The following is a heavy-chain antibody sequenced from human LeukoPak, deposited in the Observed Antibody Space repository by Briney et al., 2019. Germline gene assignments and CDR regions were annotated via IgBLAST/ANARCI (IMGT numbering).Heavy chain of an antibody. D-gene: IGHD3-10*01. V-gene: IGHV3-23*01. CDR3: AKFFLPYPAGGTGSR. Sequence: GGSLRLSCAASGFTFSTYAMSWVRQAPGMRLEWVSSISDGGDSTHYADSVEGRFTISRDNSKNTLYLQMNSLRAEDTALYSCAKFFLPYPAGGTGSRWGQGTLVTVSS. CDR1: GFTFSTYA. J-gene: IGHJ4*02. CDR2: ISDGGDST.